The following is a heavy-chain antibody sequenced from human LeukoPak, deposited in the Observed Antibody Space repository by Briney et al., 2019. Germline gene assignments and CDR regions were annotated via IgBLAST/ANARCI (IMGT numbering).Heavy chain of an antibody. CDR1: GGSFSSFY. D-gene: IGHD6-19*01. V-gene: IGHV4-59*08. CDR2: IYYSGST. J-gene: IGHJ4*02. Sequence: KPSETLSLTCTVSGGSFSSFYWSWIRQPPGKALEWSGNIYYSGSTNYSPSLESRVTISVDTSKNHFSLRLSSVTAADTAVYYCARLVNSGWYYFDNWGQGTLVTVSS. CDR3: ARLVNSGWYYFDN.